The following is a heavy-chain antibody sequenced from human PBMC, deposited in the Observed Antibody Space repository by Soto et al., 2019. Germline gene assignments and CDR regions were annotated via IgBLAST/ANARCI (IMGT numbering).Heavy chain of an antibody. D-gene: IGHD6-13*01. CDR1: GGSISSSSYY. V-gene: IGHV4-39*01. Sequence: QLQLQESGPGLVKPSETLSLTCTVSGGSISSSSYYWGWIRQPPGKGLEWIGSIYYSGSTYYNPSLKSRVTISVDTSKNQFSLKLSSVTAADTAVYYCARHLAAAGIDNRFDPWGQGTLVTVSS. CDR3: ARHLAAAGIDNRFDP. CDR2: IYYSGST. J-gene: IGHJ5*02.